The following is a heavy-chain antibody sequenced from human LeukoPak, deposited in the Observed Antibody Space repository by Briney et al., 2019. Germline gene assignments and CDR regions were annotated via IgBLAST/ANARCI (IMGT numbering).Heavy chain of an antibody. V-gene: IGHV3-21*01. D-gene: IGHD3-3*02. Sequence: GGSLRLSCAGSGFTFTSYSMNWVRQAPGKGLESVSSMGSCGTNGYYAVSVKGRFIISRDNAKNSLFLQMNSLRAEDSALYYCVRELGAPAAGAFDLWGQGTLVTVSS. CDR2: MGSCGTNG. CDR3: VRELGAPAAGAFDL. CDR1: GFTFTSYS. J-gene: IGHJ3*01.